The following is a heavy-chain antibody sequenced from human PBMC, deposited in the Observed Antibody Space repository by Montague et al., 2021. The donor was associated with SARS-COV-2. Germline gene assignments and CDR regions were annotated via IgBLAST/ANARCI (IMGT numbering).Heavy chain of an antibody. CDR1: GGSISSSNYF. CDR3: ARDVGKGFSGYETEGGMDD. J-gene: IGHJ6*02. CDR2: IDFGGGT. Sequence: SETLSLTCTVSGGSISSSNYFWGWIRQPPGKGLEWIGSIDFGGGTYYNPSLKSRVTISVDTSKNHFSLKLTSVTAADTAVYYCARDVGKGFSGYETEGGMDDGGQGTPVTVSS. V-gene: IGHV4-39*07. D-gene: IGHD5-12*01.